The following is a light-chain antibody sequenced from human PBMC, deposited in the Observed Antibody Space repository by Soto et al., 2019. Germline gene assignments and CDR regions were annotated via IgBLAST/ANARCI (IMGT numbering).Light chain of an antibody. Sequence: DIQMTQSPSSLSASVGDRVTITCRASQGIRNYLAWYQQKPGKVPELLIYGASTLQSGVPSRFSGSGSGTDFTLTISSLQPEDVATYYCQKYNSAPKTFGQGTKVQIK. J-gene: IGKJ1*01. CDR1: QGIRNY. CDR2: GAS. CDR3: QKYNSAPKT. V-gene: IGKV1-27*01.